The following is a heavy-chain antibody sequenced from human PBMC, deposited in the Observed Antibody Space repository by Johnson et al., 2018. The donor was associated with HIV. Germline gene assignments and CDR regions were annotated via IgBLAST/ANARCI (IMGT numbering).Heavy chain of an antibody. J-gene: IGHJ3*02. V-gene: IGHV3-23*04. D-gene: IGHD6-13*01. CDR2: ISGSGGST. CDR1: GFTV. Sequence: VQLVETGGGLIQPGGSLRLSCVASGFTVRKGLEWVSAISGSGGSTYYADSVKGRFTISRDNSKNTMYLQMNSLRAEDTAVYYCALKQLVTMDDAFDIWGQGTMVTVSS. CDR3: ALKQLVTMDDAFDI.